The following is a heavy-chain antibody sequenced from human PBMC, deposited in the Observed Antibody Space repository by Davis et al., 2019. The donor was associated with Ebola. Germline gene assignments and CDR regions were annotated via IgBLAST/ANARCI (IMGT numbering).Heavy chain of an antibody. Sequence: GESLKISCAASGFTFSSYGMHWVRQAPGKVLEWVAVISYDGSNKYYADSVKGRFTISRDNSKNTLYLQMNSLRAEDTAVYYCARINSYGDFDYWGQGTLVTVSS. CDR2: ISYDGSNK. CDR1: GFTFSSYG. J-gene: IGHJ4*02. D-gene: IGHD5-18*01. CDR3: ARINSYGDFDY. V-gene: IGHV3-33*05.